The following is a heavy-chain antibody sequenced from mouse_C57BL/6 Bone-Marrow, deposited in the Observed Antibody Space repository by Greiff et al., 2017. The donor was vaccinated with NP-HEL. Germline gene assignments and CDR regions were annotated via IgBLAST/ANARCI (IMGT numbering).Heavy chain of an antibody. Sequence: LQEPGAELVRPGASVKMSCKASGYTFTSYNMHWVKQTPRQGLEWIGAIYPGNGDTSYNQKFKGKATLTVDKSSSTAYMQLSSLTSEDSAVFVCARPCYGSGPRYFDVWGTGTTVTVSS. CDR3: ARPCYGSGPRYFDV. J-gene: IGHJ1*03. CDR2: IYPGNGDT. D-gene: IGHD1-1*01. V-gene: IGHV1-12*01. CDR1: GYTFTSYN.